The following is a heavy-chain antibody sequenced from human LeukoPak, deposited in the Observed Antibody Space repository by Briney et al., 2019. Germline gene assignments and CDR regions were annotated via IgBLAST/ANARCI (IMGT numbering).Heavy chain of an antibody. J-gene: IGHJ4*02. CDR2: ISSSSGYI. CDR3: ARDTRSFDY. V-gene: IGHV3-21*01. Sequence: RGSLRLSCAASGFTFSSYSMHWVRQAPGKGLEWVSSISSSSGYIYYTDSVKGRFTISRDKAKNSLYLQMNRLRAEDTAVYYCARDTRSFDYWREGTLVTLSS. CDR1: GFTFSSYS.